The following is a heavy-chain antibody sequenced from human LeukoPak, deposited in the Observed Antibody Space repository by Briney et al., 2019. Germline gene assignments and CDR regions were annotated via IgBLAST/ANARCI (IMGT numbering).Heavy chain of an antibody. CDR3: TTYGSGRKFDY. CDR2: IESKTDGGTT. V-gene: IGHV3-15*04. J-gene: IGHJ4*02. CDR1: GFSFSDAW. D-gene: IGHD3-10*01. Sequence: GGSLRLSCAASGFSFSDAWMNWVRQIPGKGLEWVGRIESKTDGGTTDYAAPVKGRFTISRDDSTNTLYLQMNSLKSEDTAVYYCTTYGSGRKFDYWGQGILVTVSS.